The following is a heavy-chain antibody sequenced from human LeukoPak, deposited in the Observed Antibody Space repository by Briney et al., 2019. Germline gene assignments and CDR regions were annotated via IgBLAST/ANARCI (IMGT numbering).Heavy chain of an antibody. Sequence: ASVKVSCKASGGTFSSYAISWVRQAPGQGLEWMGWINPNSGGTNYAQKFQGRVTMTRDTSISTAYMELSRLRSDDTAVYYCARVDRSWPDFDYWGQGTLVTVSS. CDR3: ARVDRSWPDFDY. D-gene: IGHD5-12*01. CDR2: INPNSGGT. V-gene: IGHV1-2*02. J-gene: IGHJ4*02. CDR1: GGTFSSYA.